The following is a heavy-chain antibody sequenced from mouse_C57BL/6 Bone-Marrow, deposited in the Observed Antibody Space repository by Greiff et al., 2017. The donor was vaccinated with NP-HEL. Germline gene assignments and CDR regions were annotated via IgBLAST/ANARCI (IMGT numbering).Heavy chain of an antibody. V-gene: IGHV5-4*01. CDR1: GFTFSSYA. CDR3: ARDVVSGTDY. Sequence: DVMLVESGGGLVKPGGSLKLSCAASGFTFSSYAMSWVRQTPEKRLEWVATISDGGSYTYYPDNVKGRFTISRDNAKNNRYLQMSHLKSEDTAMYYCARDVVSGTDYWGQGTTLTVSS. CDR2: ISDGGSYT. D-gene: IGHD4-1*01. J-gene: IGHJ2*01.